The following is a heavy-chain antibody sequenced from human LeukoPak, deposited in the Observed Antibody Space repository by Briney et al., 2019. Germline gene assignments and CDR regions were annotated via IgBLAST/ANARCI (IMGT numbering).Heavy chain of an antibody. CDR2: ISWNSGSI. V-gene: IGHV3-9*01. J-gene: IGHJ2*01. Sequence: HPGGSLRLSCAASGFTFDVYAMHWVRQAPGKGLEWVSGISWNSGSIGYADSVKGRFTISRDNAKNSLYLQMNSLRAEDTALYYCAKDPIAAAGTSYWYFDLWGRGTLVTVSS. CDR3: AKDPIAAAGTSYWYFDL. D-gene: IGHD6-13*01. CDR1: GFTFDVYA.